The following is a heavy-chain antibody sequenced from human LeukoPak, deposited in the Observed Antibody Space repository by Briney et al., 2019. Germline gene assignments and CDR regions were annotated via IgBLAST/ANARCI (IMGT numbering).Heavy chain of an antibody. CDR1: GVSISSSNSY. CDR2: IYYSGST. V-gene: IGHV4-39*07. D-gene: IGHD6-13*01. J-gene: IGHJ5*02. CDR3: ARAYSSSWYWNWFDP. Sequence: SETLSLTCTVSGVSISSSNSYWGWIRQPPGKGLEWIGSIYYSGSTNYNPSLKSRVTISVDTSKNQFSLKLNSVTAADTALYYCARAYSSSWYWNWFDPWGQGTLVTVSS.